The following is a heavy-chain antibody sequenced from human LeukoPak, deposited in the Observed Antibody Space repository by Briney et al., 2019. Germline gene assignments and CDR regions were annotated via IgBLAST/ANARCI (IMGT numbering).Heavy chain of an antibody. D-gene: IGHD1-26*01. J-gene: IGHJ3*02. CDR1: GFTFSSYE. Sequence: GGSLRLSCAASGFTFSSYEMNWVRQAPGKGLEWVSYISSSGSTIYYADSVKGRFTISRDNARKSLYLQMNSLRAEDTAVYYCARGTTNSGSFDDAFDIWGQGTMVTVS. CDR3: ARGTTNSGSFDDAFDI. CDR2: ISSSGSTI. V-gene: IGHV3-48*03.